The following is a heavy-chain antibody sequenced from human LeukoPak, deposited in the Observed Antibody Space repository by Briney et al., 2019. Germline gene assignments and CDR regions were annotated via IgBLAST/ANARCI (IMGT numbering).Heavy chain of an antibody. V-gene: IGHV4-4*07. CDR1: GGSFSSYY. Sequence: SETLSLTCTVSGGSFSSYYWSWIRQPAGKGLEWIGRIYTSGSTNSNPSLKSRVTMSVDTSKNQFSLNLSSVTAADTAVYYCARSMNYYDSRGYSFDYWGQGTLVTVSS. J-gene: IGHJ4*02. D-gene: IGHD3-22*01. CDR3: ARSMNYYDSRGYSFDY. CDR2: IYTSGST.